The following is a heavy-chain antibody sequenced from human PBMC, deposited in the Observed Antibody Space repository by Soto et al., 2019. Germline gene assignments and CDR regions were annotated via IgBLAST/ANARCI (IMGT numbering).Heavy chain of an antibody. V-gene: IGHV5-51*01. CDR2: IYPGDSDT. D-gene: IGHD2-2*01. CDR1: GYSFTSYW. CDR3: ARVSEDIVVVPAAKGWFDP. J-gene: IGHJ5*02. Sequence: PGESLKISCKGSGYSFTSYWVGWVRQMPGKGLEWMGIIYPGDSDTRYSPSFQGQVTISADKSISTAYLQWSSLKASDTAMYYCARVSEDIVVVPAAKGWFDPWGQGTLVTVSS.